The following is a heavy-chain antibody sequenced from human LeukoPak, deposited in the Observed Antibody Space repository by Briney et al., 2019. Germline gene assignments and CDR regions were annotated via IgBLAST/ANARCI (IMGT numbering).Heavy chain of an antibody. J-gene: IGHJ4*02. CDR2: IRNKANSYTT. CDR1: GFTFKNAW. Sequence: GGSLRLSCAASGFTFKNAWMTWVRQAPGQGLEWVGRIRNKANSYTTEYAASVKGRFTISRDESMNSLYLQMNSLKTEDTAVYYCTRNTYTNSRYYFDSWGQGTLVTVSS. V-gene: IGHV3-72*01. CDR3: TRNTYTNSRYYFDS. D-gene: IGHD6-13*01.